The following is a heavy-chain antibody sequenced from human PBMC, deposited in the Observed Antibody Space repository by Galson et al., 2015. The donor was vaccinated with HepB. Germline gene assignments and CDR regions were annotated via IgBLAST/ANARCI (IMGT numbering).Heavy chain of an antibody. D-gene: IGHD6-19*01. Sequence: SVKVSCKASGYSFTSYGISWVRQAPGQGLEWMGWISAYNGNTDYAQKLQDRVSMTIDTSTSTAYMEMRSLRFDDTAVYYCTFRELYSSGWFDYLGQGTLVTVSS. J-gene: IGHJ4*02. CDR1: GYSFTSYG. CDR2: ISAYNGNT. V-gene: IGHV1-18*01. CDR3: TFRELYSSGWFDY.